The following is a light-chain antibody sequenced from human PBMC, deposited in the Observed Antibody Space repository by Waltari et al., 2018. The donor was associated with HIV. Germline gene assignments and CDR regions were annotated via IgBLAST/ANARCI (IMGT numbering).Light chain of an antibody. CDR1: NSNIGSNS. Sequence: QSALTQPPSVSGSPGQSVTISCSGRNSNIGSNSVNWYQQIPGTAPKLLIYSNNQRPSGVPDRFSGSKSGNSASLAISGLRSEDEADYYCAAWDDSVNGDVIFGGGTKLTV. J-gene: IGLJ2*01. V-gene: IGLV1-44*01. CDR3: AAWDDSVNGDVI. CDR2: SNN.